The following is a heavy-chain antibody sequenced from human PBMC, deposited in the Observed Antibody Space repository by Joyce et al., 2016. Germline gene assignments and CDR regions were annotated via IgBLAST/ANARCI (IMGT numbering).Heavy chain of an antibody. J-gene: IGHJ4*02. CDR1: GYTFTNFD. D-gene: IGHD7-27*01. V-gene: IGHV1-8*01. CDR3: ARNKYGTGDFDF. CDR2: MTPNRGNT. Sequence: QVQLVQSGAEVKKPGASVKVSCKASGYTFTNFDINWVRQAPGQGLEWLGWMTPNRGNTGYAQNCQGRVTMTRDTSISTAYRELSSLRSEDTAVYFCARNKYGTGDFDFWGQGTPVTVSS.